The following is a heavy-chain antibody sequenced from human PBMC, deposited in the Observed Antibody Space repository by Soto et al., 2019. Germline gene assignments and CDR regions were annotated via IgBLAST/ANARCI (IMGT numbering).Heavy chain of an antibody. V-gene: IGHV3-33*01. CDR3: ARGFRADTTPWGVTNYHYEGLVV. J-gene: IGHJ6*02. Sequence: QVQLVESGGGAVHPGTSLKLSCAACGFDFNSHGMHWLRQAPGKGLEWVAAIWFDGSKRYYADSVEGRFTISRDNSRNALDLQMNGLRVDDTAVYYCARGFRADTTPWGVTNYHYEGLVVWGQGTTVTVSS. CDR1: GFDFNSHG. CDR2: IWFDGSKR. D-gene: IGHD3-16*01.